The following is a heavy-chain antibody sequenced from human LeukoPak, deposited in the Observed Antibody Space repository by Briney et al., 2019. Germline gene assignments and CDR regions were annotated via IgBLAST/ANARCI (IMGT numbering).Heavy chain of an antibody. CDR2: INHSGST. D-gene: IGHD5/OR15-5a*01. V-gene: IGHV4-34*01. CDR1: GGSFSGYY. Sequence: KPSETLSLTCAVYGGSFSGYYWSWIRQPPGKGLEWIGEINHSGSTNYNPSLKSRVTISVDTSKNQFSLKLSSVTAADTAVYYCVRHSDRGSYRVYAFDIWGHGTIVTVS. CDR3: VRHSDRGSYRVYAFDI. J-gene: IGHJ3*02.